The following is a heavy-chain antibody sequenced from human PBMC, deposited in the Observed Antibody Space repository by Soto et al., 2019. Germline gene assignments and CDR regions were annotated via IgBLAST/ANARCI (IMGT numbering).Heavy chain of an antibody. D-gene: IGHD4-17*01. V-gene: IGHV3-23*01. CDR1: GFTFSSYA. CDR3: AKGPKTTLWIHWFDP. Sequence: GESLKISCAASGFTFSSYAMSWVRQAPGKGLEWVSAISGSGGSTYYADSVKGRFTISRDNSKNTLYLQMNSLRAEDTAVYYCAKGPKTTLWIHWFDPWGQGTLVTVSS. J-gene: IGHJ5*02. CDR2: ISGSGGST.